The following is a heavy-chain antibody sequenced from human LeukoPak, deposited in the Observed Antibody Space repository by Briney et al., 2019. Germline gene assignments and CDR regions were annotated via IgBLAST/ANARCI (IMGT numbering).Heavy chain of an antibody. Sequence: SETLSLTCTVSGASISSGGYFWSWIRQPPGKGLEWIGYIYHTGNTYYNPSLESRVTMSVDKSKNQFSLSLASVTVADTAVYYCARERPLDTVVSQDFWGQGTMVIVSS. V-gene: IGHV4-30-2*01. CDR3: ARERPLDTVVSQDF. D-gene: IGHD4-23*01. J-gene: IGHJ4*02. CDR1: GASISSGGYF. CDR2: IYHTGNT.